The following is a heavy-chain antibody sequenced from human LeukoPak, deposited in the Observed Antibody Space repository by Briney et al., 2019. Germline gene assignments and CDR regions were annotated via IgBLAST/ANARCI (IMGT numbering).Heavy chain of an antibody. CDR1: GGSISSGGYC. V-gene: IGHV4-31*03. CDR2: IYYSGST. Sequence: TLSLTCTVSGGSISSGGYCWSWIRQQPGKGLEWIGYIYYSGSTYYNPSLKSRVTISVDTSKNQFSLKLSSVTAADTAVYYCPRGGLRPLNWFDPWGQGTLVTVSS. CDR3: PRGGLRPLNWFDP. D-gene: IGHD3-16*01. J-gene: IGHJ5*02.